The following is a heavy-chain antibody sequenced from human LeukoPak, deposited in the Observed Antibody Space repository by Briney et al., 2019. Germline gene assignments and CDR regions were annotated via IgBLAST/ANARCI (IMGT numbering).Heavy chain of an antibody. Sequence: PSETLSLTCTVSGDSISSGDYYWSWIRQPAGKGLEWIGRISSSGSTNYNPSLKSRVTISVDTSKNQFSLKLSSVTAADTAVYYCARVPNYDFWSGNFDPWGQGTLVTVSS. CDR3: ARVPNYDFWSGNFDP. CDR1: GDSISSGDYY. V-gene: IGHV4-61*02. CDR2: ISSSGST. J-gene: IGHJ5*02. D-gene: IGHD3-3*01.